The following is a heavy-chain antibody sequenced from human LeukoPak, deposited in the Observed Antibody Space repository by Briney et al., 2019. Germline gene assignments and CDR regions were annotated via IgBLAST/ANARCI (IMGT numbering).Heavy chain of an antibody. J-gene: IGHJ6*03. CDR1: GFTFSSYS. CDR2: IGSSSRSI. V-gene: IGHV3-48*04. Sequence: GGSLRLSCAASGFTFSSYSMNWVRQAPGKGLEWVSYIGSSSRSIYYADSVKGRFTISRDNAKNSLFLQMNSLRAEDTAVYYCARVLRYCSGGNCYSGGLGYMDVWGKGTTVTISS. D-gene: IGHD2-15*01. CDR3: ARVLRYCSGGNCYSGGLGYMDV.